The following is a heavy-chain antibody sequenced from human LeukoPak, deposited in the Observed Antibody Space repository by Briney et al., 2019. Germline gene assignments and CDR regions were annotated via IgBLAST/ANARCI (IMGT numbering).Heavy chain of an antibody. CDR3: ANARVMIPFFDY. J-gene: IGHJ4*02. Sequence: GGSLRLSCAASGFTFSTYAMSWVRQAPGKGLEWVSTISGSAGNIYYADSVKGRFTISRDNSKNTVYLQMSSLSPEDTAVYYCANARVMIPFFDYWGQGTLVTVSS. CDR2: ISGSAGNI. CDR1: GFTFSTYA. V-gene: IGHV3-23*01. D-gene: IGHD3-22*01.